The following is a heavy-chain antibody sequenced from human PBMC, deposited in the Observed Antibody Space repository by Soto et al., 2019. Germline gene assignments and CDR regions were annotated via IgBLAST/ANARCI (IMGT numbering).Heavy chain of an antibody. V-gene: IGHV2-70*04. CDR1: GFSLSTTGMS. D-gene: IGHD3-16*02. CDR2: IDWEDDK. CDR3: ARHRAYRYHFDY. Sequence: SGPTLVNPTQTLTLTCTFSGFSLSTTGMSVSWFRQPPGKALEWLAHIDWEDDKFYSTSLETRLTISKDTSKNQVVLTMTNMEPVDTATYFCARHRAYRYHFDYWGQGALVTGSS. J-gene: IGHJ4*02.